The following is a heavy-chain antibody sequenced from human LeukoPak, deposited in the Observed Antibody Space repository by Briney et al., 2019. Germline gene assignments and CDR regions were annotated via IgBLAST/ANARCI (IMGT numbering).Heavy chain of an antibody. Sequence: ASVKASCKTSGYSFTDYYMHWVRQAPGQGLEWMGWINPNSGGTSSAQKCQGRVTMTRDTSITTVCMEVSWLTSDDTAIYYCARADRLDGGPYLIGPWGQGTLVTVSS. CDR3: ARADRLDGGPYLIGP. J-gene: IGHJ5*02. CDR1: GYSFTDYY. V-gene: IGHV1-2*02. CDR2: INPNSGGT. D-gene: IGHD2-21*01.